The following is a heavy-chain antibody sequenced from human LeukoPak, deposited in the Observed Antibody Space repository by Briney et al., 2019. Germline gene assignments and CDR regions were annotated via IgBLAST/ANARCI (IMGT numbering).Heavy chain of an antibody. V-gene: IGHV4-31*03. Sequence: SETLSLTCIVSGGPISSGDYYWSWIRQHPGKGLEWIGYIYYSGSSYYNPSLKSRVTISVDTSKNQFSLKLSSVTAADTAVYYCARGLSAIVHWGQGTLVTVSS. CDR3: ARGLSAIVH. D-gene: IGHD2-21*02. CDR2: IYYSGSS. CDR1: GGPISSGDYY. J-gene: IGHJ4*02.